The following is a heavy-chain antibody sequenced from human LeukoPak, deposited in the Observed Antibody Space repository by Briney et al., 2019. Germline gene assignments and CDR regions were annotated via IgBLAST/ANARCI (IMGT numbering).Heavy chain of an antibody. CDR2: INTDGSST. D-gene: IGHD4-23*01. J-gene: IGHJ4*02. Sequence: GGSLRLSCAASGFTFSGYWMHWVRQAPGKGLVWVSRINTDGSSTTYADSVTGRFTISRDNAKNTLYLQMNSLRAEDTAVYYCARDPVLDDYGGNSPYWGQGTLVTVSS. CDR3: ARDPVLDDYGGNSPY. V-gene: IGHV3-74*01. CDR1: GFTFSGYW.